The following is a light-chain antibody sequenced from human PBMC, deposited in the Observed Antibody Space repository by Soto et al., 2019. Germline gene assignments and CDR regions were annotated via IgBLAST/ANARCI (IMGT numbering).Light chain of an antibody. V-gene: IGKV1-39*01. J-gene: IGKJ1*01. CDR2: AAS. CDR1: QSISNY. CDR3: QQSYSTPWT. Sequence: DIQMTQSPSSLSASVGDRVTITCRASQSISNYLSWYQQIPGKAPKLLIYAASTLRSGVSSRFSGSGSGTDFNLTISSLQPEDFATYYCQQSYSTPWTFGQGTKVEIK.